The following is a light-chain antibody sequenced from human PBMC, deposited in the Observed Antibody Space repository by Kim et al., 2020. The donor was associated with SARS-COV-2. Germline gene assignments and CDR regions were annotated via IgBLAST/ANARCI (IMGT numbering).Light chain of an antibody. CDR3: AAWDDSLNGVV. V-gene: IGLV1-44*01. Sequence: GQTVTISCSGSSSNIGGQTVNWYQQLPGTAPKLLIYILNQRPSGVPDRFSGSKSGTSASLTISGLQSDDEADYYSAAWDDSLNGVVFGGGTQLTVL. J-gene: IGLJ2*01. CDR2: ILN. CDR1: SSNIGGQT.